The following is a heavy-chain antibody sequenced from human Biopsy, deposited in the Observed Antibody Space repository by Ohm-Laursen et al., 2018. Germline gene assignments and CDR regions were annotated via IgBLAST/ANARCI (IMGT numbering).Heavy chain of an antibody. CDR1: GGSLSSGGSY. Sequence: SQTLSLTCTVSGGSLSSGGSYWSWIRQTPGKGLEWIGHIFKSANTYNNPPLKNLITISGDTSKNQFSLKLNSVTAADTAVYYRARGDYFDSNGYFWFDPWGQGTLVTVSS. D-gene: IGHD3-22*01. J-gene: IGHJ5*02. CDR3: ARGDYFDSNGYFWFDP. V-gene: IGHV4-31*01. CDR2: IFKSANT.